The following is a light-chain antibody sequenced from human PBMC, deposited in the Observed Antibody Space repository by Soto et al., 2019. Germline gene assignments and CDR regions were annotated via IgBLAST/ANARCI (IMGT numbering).Light chain of an antibody. CDR3: QSYDSSLSG. Sequence: QSVLTQPPSVSGAPGQMVTISCTGSSSNIGAGYDGHWYQQLPGTAPKLLIYGNSNRPSGVPDRFSGSKSGTSASLAITGLQAEDEADYYCQSYDSSLSGIGNGTKVTVL. V-gene: IGLV1-40*01. CDR2: GNS. CDR1: SSNIGAGYD. J-gene: IGLJ1*01.